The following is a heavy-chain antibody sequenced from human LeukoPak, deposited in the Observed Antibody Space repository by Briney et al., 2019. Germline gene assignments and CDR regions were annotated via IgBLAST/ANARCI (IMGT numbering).Heavy chain of an antibody. CDR3: AREEALEITMVRGVIYTYYYYYGMDV. CDR2: INSDGSST. J-gene: IGHJ6*02. Sequence: AGGSLRLSCAASGFTFSSYWMHWVRQAPGKGLVWVSRINSDGSSTSYADSVKGRFTISRDNAKNTLYLQMNSLRAEDTAVYYCAREEALEITMVRGVIYTYYYYYGMDVWGQGTMATVSS. V-gene: IGHV3-74*01. D-gene: IGHD3-10*01. CDR1: GFTFSSYW.